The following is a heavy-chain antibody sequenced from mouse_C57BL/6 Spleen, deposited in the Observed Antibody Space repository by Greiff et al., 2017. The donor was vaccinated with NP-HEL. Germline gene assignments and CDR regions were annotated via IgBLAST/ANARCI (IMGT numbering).Heavy chain of an antibody. J-gene: IGHJ3*01. CDR3: ARGEDGSSPFAY. CDR1: GYAFSSSW. V-gene: IGHV1-82*01. CDR2: IYPGDGDT. D-gene: IGHD1-1*01. Sequence: VKLMESGPELVKPGASVKISCKASGYAFSSSWMNWVKQRPGKGLEWIGRIYPGDGDTNYNGKFKGKATLTADKSSSTAYMQLSSLTSEDSAVYFCARGEDGSSPFAYWGQGTLVTVSA.